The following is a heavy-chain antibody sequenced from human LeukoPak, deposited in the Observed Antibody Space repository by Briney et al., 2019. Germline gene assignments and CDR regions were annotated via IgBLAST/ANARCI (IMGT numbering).Heavy chain of an antibody. Sequence: ASVKVSCKASGYTFTSYGISWVRQAPGQGLEWMGWISAYNGNTNYAQKLQGRVTMTTDTSTSTAYMELRSLRSDDTAVYYCASHFPIAAAGNWFDPWGQGTLVTVSS. D-gene: IGHD6-13*01. J-gene: IGHJ5*02. CDR3: ASHFPIAAAGNWFDP. CDR2: ISAYNGNT. V-gene: IGHV1-18*01. CDR1: GYTFTSYG.